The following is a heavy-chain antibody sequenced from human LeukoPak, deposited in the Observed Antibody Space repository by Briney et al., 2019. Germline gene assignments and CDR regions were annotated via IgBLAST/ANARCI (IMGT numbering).Heavy chain of an antibody. J-gene: IGHJ3*02. CDR2: ISYDGSNK. D-gene: IGHD5-12*01. V-gene: IGHV3-30*04. CDR1: GFTFSSYA. CDR3: AREVLTQAIYSGYNAFEI. Sequence: GGSLRLSCAASGFTFSSYAMHWVRQAPGKGLEWVAVISYDGSNKYYADSVKGRFTISSDKATNSVYLQMNSLGAEDTAVYYCAREVLTQAIYSGYNAFEIWGQGTMVTVSS.